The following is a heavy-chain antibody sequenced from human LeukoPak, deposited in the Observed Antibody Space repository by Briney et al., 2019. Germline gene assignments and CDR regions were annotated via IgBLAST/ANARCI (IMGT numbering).Heavy chain of an antibody. CDR2: IYYSGST. J-gene: IGHJ4*02. D-gene: IGHD3-10*01. V-gene: IGHV4-39*02. CDR3: ARDHEIRGLPGFDY. Sequence: SETLSLTCTVSGGSISSSSYYWGWIRQPPGKGLEWIGSIYYSGSTYYNPSLKSRVTISVDTSKNQFSLKLSSVTAADTAVYSCARDHEIRGLPGFDYWGQGTLVTVSS. CDR1: GGSISSSSYY.